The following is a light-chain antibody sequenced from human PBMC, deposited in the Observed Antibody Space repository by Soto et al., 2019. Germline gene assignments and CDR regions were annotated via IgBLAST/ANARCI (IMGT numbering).Light chain of an antibody. J-gene: IGKJ1*01. CDR1: QGVSDY. Sequence: DIQMTQSPSSLSASVGDRVTITCRASQGVSDYLAWYQQKPGKVPKLLIFAASTLQSGVPSRFSGSGSGTDFTLTISSLQPEDVASYYCQKYNDALRTFGQGTKVDIK. CDR2: AAS. V-gene: IGKV1-27*01. CDR3: QKYNDALRT.